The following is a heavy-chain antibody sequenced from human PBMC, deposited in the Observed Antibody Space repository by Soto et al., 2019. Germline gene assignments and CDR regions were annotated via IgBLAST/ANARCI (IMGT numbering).Heavy chain of an antibody. CDR3: ARWGTTGGFDL. D-gene: IGHD3-16*01. CDR1: GFRFKSFV. V-gene: IGHV3-30*19. Sequence: QVQLVESGGGVVQPGTSLRLSCAASGFRFKSFVMHWVRQAPGKGLVWVAFTSYDGNNKDYGDSVKGRFTVSRDNSQHTLHLQMDFLRPEDTALYYCARWGTTGGFDLWGQGTLVSVSS. CDR2: TSYDGNNK. J-gene: IGHJ4*02.